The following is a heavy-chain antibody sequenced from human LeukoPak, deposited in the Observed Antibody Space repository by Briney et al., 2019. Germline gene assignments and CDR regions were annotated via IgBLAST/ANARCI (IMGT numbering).Heavy chain of an antibody. CDR3: ARRNDFDI. CDR1: GGSISTYY. CDR2: IYYSGST. Sequence: SETLSLTCTVSGGSISTYYWTWIRQSPGKGLEWIGYIYYSGSTSYNPSLKSRVTISVDTSKNQFTLKLTSVTAADTAMYYCARRNDFDIWGPGTMVTVSS. V-gene: IGHV4-59*08. J-gene: IGHJ3*02.